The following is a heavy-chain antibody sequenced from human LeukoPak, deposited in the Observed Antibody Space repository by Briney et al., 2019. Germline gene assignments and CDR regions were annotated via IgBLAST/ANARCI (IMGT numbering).Heavy chain of an antibody. CDR2: ISWNSGSI. J-gene: IGHJ3*02. Sequence: GGSLRLSCAASGFTFDDYAMHWVRQAPGKGLEWVSGISWNSGSIGYADSVKGRFTISRDNAKNSLYLQMNSLRAEDTALYYCAKDSDSGWYGAFDIWGQGQWSPSLQ. CDR3: AKDSDSGWYGAFDI. D-gene: IGHD6-19*01. CDR1: GFTFDDYA. V-gene: IGHV3-9*01.